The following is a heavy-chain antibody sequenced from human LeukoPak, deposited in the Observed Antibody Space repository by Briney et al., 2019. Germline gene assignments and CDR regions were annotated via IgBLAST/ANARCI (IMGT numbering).Heavy chain of an antibody. CDR1: GFAFDDYV. V-gene: IGHV3-9*03. D-gene: IGHD3-10*01. Sequence: PGGSLRLSCAASGFAFDDYVMHWVRQAPGKGLEWVSSISWNSNSIGYADSVKGRFTISRDNAKNSLYLQMNSLRPEDMAFYYYAKDSSGNGYMDVWGKGTTVTVSA. CDR2: ISWNSNSI. CDR3: AKDSSGNGYMDV. J-gene: IGHJ6*04.